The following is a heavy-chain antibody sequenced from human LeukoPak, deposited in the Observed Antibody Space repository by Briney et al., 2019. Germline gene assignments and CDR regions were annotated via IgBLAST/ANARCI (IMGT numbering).Heavy chain of an antibody. CDR2: ISYDGSNK. V-gene: IGHV3-30*18. Sequence: GGSLRLSCAASGFTFSSYGMHWVRQAPGRGLEWVAVISYDGSNKYYADSVKGRFTISRDNSKNTLYLQMNSLRAEDTAVYYCAKDGTVEALLYFDYWGQGTLVTVSS. CDR3: AKDGTVEALLYFDY. J-gene: IGHJ4*02. CDR1: GFTFSSYG. D-gene: IGHD6-13*01.